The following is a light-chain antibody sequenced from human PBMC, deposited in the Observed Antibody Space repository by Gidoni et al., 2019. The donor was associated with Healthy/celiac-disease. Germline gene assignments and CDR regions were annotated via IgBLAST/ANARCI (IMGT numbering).Light chain of an antibody. CDR1: QSVSSN. CDR2: GAS. J-gene: IGKJ4*01. V-gene: IGKV3-15*01. Sequence: EIVMTQSPATLSVSPGERATLSCRASQSVSSNLACYQQKPGQAPRLLIYGASTRDTGIPARFSGSGSGTEFTRTILSLQSEDFAVYYCQQYNNWPPLTFGGGTKVEIK. CDR3: QQYNNWPPLT.